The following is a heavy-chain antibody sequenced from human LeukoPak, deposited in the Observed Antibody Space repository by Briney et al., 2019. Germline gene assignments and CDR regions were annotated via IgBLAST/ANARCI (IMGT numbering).Heavy chain of an antibody. Sequence: ASVKVSCKVSGYTLTELSMHWVRQAPGKGLEWMGGFDPEDGETIYAQKFQGRVTMTEDTSTDTAYMELSSLRSEDTAVYYCARVGYSSSWYLIYYFDYWGQGTLVTVSS. CDR3: ARVGYSSSWYLIYYFDY. CDR2: FDPEDGET. J-gene: IGHJ4*02. V-gene: IGHV1-24*01. CDR1: GYTLTELS. D-gene: IGHD6-13*01.